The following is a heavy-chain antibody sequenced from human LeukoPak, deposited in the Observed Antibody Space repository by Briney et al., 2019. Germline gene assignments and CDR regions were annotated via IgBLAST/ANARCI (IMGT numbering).Heavy chain of an antibody. CDR2: IYHSGST. CDR3: ARGGLGTGNAFDI. V-gene: IGHV4-30-2*01. J-gene: IGHJ3*02. D-gene: IGHD3/OR15-3a*01. Sequence: SQTLSLTCAVSGGSISSGGYSWSWIRQPPGKGLEWIGYIYHSGSTYYNPSLKSRVTISVDRSKNQFSLKLSSVTAADTAVYYCARGGLGTGNAFDIWGQGTMVTVSS. CDR1: GGSISSGGYS.